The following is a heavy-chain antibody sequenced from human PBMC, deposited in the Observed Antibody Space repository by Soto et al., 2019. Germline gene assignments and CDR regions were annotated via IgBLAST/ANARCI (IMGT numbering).Heavy chain of an antibody. D-gene: IGHD2-15*01. V-gene: IGHV3-30*18. CDR2: ISNDGSNK. Sequence: QVQLVESGGGVVQPGTSLRLSRAASGFTFRSYGMHWVRQAPGKGLEWLAVISNDGSNKYLADSVKGRLALSRDNSRNXXXLQINSLRVEDTAVYYCGKDTLDCSGGDCPLYYYYGMDVWGQGTTVTVSS. J-gene: IGHJ6*02. CDR1: GFTFRSYG. CDR3: GKDTLDCSGGDCPLYYYYGMDV.